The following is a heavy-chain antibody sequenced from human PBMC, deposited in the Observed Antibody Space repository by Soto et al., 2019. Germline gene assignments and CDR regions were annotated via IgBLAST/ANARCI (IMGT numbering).Heavy chain of an antibody. CDR2: INHSGST. Sequence: SETLSLTCAVYGGSFSGYYWSWIRQPPGKGLEWIGEINHSGSTNYNPSLKSRVTISVDTSKNQFSLKLSSVTAADTAVYYCARGLIVGVPAVNWQYNWFDPWGQGTLVTVSS. V-gene: IGHV4-34*01. CDR1: GGSFSGYY. D-gene: IGHD2-2*01. J-gene: IGHJ5*02. CDR3: ARGLIVGVPAVNWQYNWFDP.